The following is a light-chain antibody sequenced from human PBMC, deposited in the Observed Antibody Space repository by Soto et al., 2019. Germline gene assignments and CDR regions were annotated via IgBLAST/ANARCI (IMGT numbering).Light chain of an antibody. CDR1: NSNVGGYNY. J-gene: IGLJ3*02. CDR2: DVS. CDR3: CSYAGTYTWV. Sequence: QSVLTQPRSVSGSPGQSVTISCTGTNSNVGGYNYVSWYQHHPGKAPKLMIYDVSKRPSGVPDRFSGSKSGNTASLTISGLQAEDETDYYCCSYAGTYTWVFGGGTKLTVL. V-gene: IGLV2-11*01.